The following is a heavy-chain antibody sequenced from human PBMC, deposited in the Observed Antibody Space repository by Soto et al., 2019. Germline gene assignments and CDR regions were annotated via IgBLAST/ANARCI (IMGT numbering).Heavy chain of an antibody. J-gene: IGHJ4*02. V-gene: IGHV1-69*02. CDR2: IIPILGIA. Sequence: SVKVSCKASGGTFSSYTISWVRQAPGQGLEWMGRIIPILGIANYAQKFQGRVTITADKSTSAAYMELSSLRSEDTAVYYCASAGRHCDGVYYFDYWGQGXPVTVSS. CDR3: ASAGRHCDGVYYFDY. D-gene: IGHD2-21*01. CDR1: GGTFSSYT.